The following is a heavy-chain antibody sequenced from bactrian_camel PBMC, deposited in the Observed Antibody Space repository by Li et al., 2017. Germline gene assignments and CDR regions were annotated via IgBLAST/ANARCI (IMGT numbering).Heavy chain of an antibody. Sequence: VQLVESGGGSVQAGGSLKLSCTASENTYSYCMGWSRQAPGKEREVVATIYRVRLVPNYVDSVEGRFTISADNGKRALYLEMDTLKPEDSGSYYCAYDRKPALFSEGRYCLNHDYRFWGQGTQVTVS. CDR3: AYDRKPALFSEGRYCLNHDYRF. CDR1: ENTYSYC. V-gene: IGHV3S53*01. J-gene: IGHJ6*01. D-gene: IGHD3*01. CDR2: IYRVRLVP.